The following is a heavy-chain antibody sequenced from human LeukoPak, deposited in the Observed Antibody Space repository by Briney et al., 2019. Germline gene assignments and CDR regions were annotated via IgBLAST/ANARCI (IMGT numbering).Heavy chain of an antibody. V-gene: IGHV4-59*01. D-gene: IGHD5-18*01. CDR2: ISYSGST. CDR1: GGFISSYY. J-gene: IGHJ4*02. Sequence: SETLSLTCTVSGGFISSYYWSWIRQPPGKGLEWIGFISYSGSTYYNPSLKSRVTMSVDTSKNQFSLNLRSVTAADTAVYYCARDRYSYGFWGQGILSPSPQ. CDR3: ARDRYSYGF.